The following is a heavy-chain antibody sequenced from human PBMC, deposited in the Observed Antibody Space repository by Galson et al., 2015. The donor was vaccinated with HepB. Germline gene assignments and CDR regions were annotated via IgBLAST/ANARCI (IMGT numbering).Heavy chain of an antibody. CDR3: AKDQVATWYSSGWYAIGWFDP. CDR1: GFTFSSYG. V-gene: IGHV3-30*18. J-gene: IGHJ5*02. D-gene: IGHD6-19*01. Sequence: SLRLSCAASGFTFSSYGMHWVRQAPGKGLEWVAVISYDGSNKYYADSVKGRFTISRDNSKNTLYLQMNSLRAEDTAVYYCAKDQVATWYSSGWYAIGWFDPWGQGTLVTVSS. CDR2: ISYDGSNK.